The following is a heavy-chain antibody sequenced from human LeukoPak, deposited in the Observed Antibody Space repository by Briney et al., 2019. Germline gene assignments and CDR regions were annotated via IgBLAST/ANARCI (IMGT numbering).Heavy chain of an antibody. J-gene: IGHJ4*02. V-gene: IGHV3-23*01. CDR3: ARPHTGFDS. CDR1: GFTFSSYA. Sequence: GGSLRLSCAASGFTFSSYAMSWVRQAPGKGLEWVSAISGSGGSTYYADSVKGRFTISRDNSKNTLYLQMNSLKPGDTAVYYCARPHTGFDSWGQGTLVTVSS. CDR2: ISGSGGST.